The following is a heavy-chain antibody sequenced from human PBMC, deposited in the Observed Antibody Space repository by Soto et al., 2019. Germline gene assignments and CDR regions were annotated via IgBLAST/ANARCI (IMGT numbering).Heavy chain of an antibody. CDR2: ISYDGSNK. V-gene: IGHV3-30*18. J-gene: IGHJ4*02. D-gene: IGHD3-16*02. CDR3: AKADYIWGSYRSPYFDY. Sequence: GGSLRLSCAASGFTFSSYGMHWVRQAPGKGQEWEAVISYDGSNKYYADSVKGRFTISRDNSKNTLYLQMNSLRAEDTAVYYCAKADYIWGSYRSPYFDYWGQGTLVTVSS. CDR1: GFTFSSYG.